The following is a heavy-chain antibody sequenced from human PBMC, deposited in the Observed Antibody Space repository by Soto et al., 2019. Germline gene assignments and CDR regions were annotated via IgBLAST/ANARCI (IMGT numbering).Heavy chain of an antibody. Sequence: SETLSLTCAVYGGSFSGYYWNWIRQPPGKGMEWIGEINHSGSTNYNPSLKSRVTISVDTSKNQFSLKLSSVTAADTAVYYCAVGEYYYDSSWGQGTLVTVS. CDR1: GGSFSGYY. CDR2: INHSGST. D-gene: IGHD3-22*01. CDR3: AVGEYYYDSS. V-gene: IGHV4-34*01. J-gene: IGHJ4*02.